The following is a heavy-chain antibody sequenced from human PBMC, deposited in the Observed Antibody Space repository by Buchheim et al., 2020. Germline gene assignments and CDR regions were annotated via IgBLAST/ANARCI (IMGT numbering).Heavy chain of an antibody. CDR3: ARGVYDKSGYYKVSPPFEY. Sequence: QVRLVESGGGVVQPGRSLRLSCTASGFTFSTYGIHWVRQAPGKGLEWVAVISHDGNNKYYIDSVQGRFTVSRDTSTNLVYLQMNSLRAEDTAVYYCARGVYDKSGYYKVSPPFEYWGQGT. J-gene: IGHJ4*02. CDR1: GFTFSTYG. CDR2: ISHDGNNK. V-gene: IGHV3-30*03. D-gene: IGHD3-22*01.